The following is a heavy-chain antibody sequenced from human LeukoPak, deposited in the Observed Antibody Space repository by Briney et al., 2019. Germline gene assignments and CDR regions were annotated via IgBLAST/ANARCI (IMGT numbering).Heavy chain of an antibody. J-gene: IGHJ4*02. D-gene: IGHD2-15*01. CDR2: VNRDGSET. CDR1: GFALSSHW. CDR3: ARELSGSISRHFDY. Sequence: GGSLRLSCAASGFALSSHWMTWVRQVPGRGPEWVANVNRDGSETYYLDSVKGRFTISKDNAKNALYLQMNSLRAEDTAVFYCARELSGSISRHFDYWGQGTLVTVSS. V-gene: IGHV3-7*01.